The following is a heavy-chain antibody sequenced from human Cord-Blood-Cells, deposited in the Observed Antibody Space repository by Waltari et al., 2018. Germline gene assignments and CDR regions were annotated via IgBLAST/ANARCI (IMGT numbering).Heavy chain of an antibody. J-gene: IGHJ3*02. D-gene: IGHD1-1*01. Sequence: VQPVQSGAEVKRLGASVRGACKASGYTFTGYSMAWVRQAPGQGLEWMGWINPNSGGTNYAQKFQGRVTMTRDTSISTAYMELSRLRSDDTAVYYCARGDETGTDAFDIWGQGTMVTVSS. CDR2: INPNSGGT. CDR3: ARGDETGTDAFDI. V-gene: IGHV1-2*02. CDR1: GYTFTGYS.